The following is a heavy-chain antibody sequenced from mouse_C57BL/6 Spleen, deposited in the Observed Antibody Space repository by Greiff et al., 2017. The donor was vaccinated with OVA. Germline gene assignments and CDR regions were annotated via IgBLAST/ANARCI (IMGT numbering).Heavy chain of an antibody. CDR2: IRNKANGYTT. J-gene: IGHJ3*01. CDR1: GFTFTDYY. V-gene: IGHV7-3*01. Sequence: EVHLVESGGGLVQPGGSLSLSCAASGFTFTDYYMSWVRQPPGKALEWLGFIRNKANGYTTEYNASVKGRFTISRDNSQSILYLQMNALKAEDSATYYCARSTPYDYDVWFAYWGQGTLVTVSA. CDR3: ARSTPYDYDVWFAY. D-gene: IGHD2-4*01.